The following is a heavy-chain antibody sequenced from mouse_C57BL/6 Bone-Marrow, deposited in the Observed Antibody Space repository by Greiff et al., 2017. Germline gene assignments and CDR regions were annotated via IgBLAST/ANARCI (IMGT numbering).Heavy chain of an antibody. D-gene: IGHD1-1*01. J-gene: IGHJ1*03. CDR3: ARQRRITTAWYFDV. CDR2: ISSGGSYT. Sequence: DVKLVESGGDLVKPGGSLKLSCAASGFTFSSYGMSWVRQTPDKRLEWVATISSGGSYTYYPDSVKGRFTISRDNAKNTLYLQMSSLKSEDTAMYYCARQRRITTAWYFDVWGTGTTVTVAS. V-gene: IGHV5-6*02. CDR1: GFTFSSYG.